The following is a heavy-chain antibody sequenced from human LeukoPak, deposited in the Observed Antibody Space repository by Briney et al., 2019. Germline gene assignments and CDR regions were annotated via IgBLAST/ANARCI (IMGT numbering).Heavy chain of an antibody. J-gene: IGHJ4*02. CDR1: GFTFSSYA. CDR2: ISGSGGST. CDR3: ARDTIDIGDFCGDY. V-gene: IGHV3-23*01. D-gene: IGHD4-17*01. Sequence: GGSLRLSCAASGFTFSSYAMSWVRQAPGKGLEWVSAISGSGGSTYYADSVKGRFTISRDNSKNTLYLQMNSLRAEDTAVYYCARDTIDIGDFCGDYWGQGTLVTVSS.